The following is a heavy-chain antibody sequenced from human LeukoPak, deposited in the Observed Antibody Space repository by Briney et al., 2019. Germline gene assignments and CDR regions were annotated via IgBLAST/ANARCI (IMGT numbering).Heavy chain of an antibody. D-gene: IGHD3-10*01. Sequence: GGSLRLSCAASGFTFSSYSMNWVRQAPGKGLEWFSYISSSSSTIYYADSVKGRFTVSRDNAKNSLYLQMNSLRAEDTAVYYCAKAGYYYGSGNYYRAEYFQHWGQGTLVTVSS. V-gene: IGHV3-48*04. CDR1: GFTFSSYS. J-gene: IGHJ1*01. CDR3: AKAGYYYGSGNYYRAEYFQH. CDR2: ISSSSSTI.